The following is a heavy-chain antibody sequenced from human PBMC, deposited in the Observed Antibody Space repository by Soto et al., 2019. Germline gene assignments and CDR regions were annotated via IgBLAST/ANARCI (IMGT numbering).Heavy chain of an antibody. D-gene: IGHD3-9*01. J-gene: IGHJ6*02. CDR3: ARSTYYDILSGAYYYYAMDV. CDR2: VYSEGTP. V-gene: IGHV3-53*01. Sequence: EVQLVESGGGLTQPGVSLRLSCAASGFTVGSNYMSWVRQAPGKGLEWVSVVYSEGTPYYADSVKGRFTISRENSNNTLYLHLNNLMAEETAVYYCARSTYYDILSGAYYYYAMDVWGQGTTVTVSS. CDR1: GFTVGSNY.